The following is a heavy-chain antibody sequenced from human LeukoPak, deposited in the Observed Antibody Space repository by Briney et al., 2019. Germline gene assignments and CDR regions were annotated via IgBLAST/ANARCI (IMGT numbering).Heavy chain of an antibody. V-gene: IGHV3-69-1*01. Sequence: GGSLRLSCAASGFTFSDCAMSWVRQAPGKGLEWVSSIGSDDNKHYSESVRGRFTISRDNAKNSLYLEMNSLRDEDTAVYYCATSRGYDFDYWGQGTLVTVSS. CDR3: ATSRGYDFDY. J-gene: IGHJ4*02. CDR1: GFTFSDCA. D-gene: IGHD2-15*01. CDR2: IGSDDNK.